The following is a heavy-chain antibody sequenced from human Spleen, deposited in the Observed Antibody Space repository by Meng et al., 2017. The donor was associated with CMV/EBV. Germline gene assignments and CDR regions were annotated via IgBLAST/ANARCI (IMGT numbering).Heavy chain of an antibody. CDR1: GFTFSSYA. J-gene: IGHJ6*02. CDR2: ISSSSSNI. Sequence: GESLKISCAASGFTFSSYAMSWVRQAPGKGLEWVSSISSSSSNIYYADSMKGRFTIARDNAKNSLYLQMNSLRAEDTAVYYCARDRWPMEHFYYGMDVWGQGTTVTVSS. D-gene: IGHD1-1*01. V-gene: IGHV3-21*01. CDR3: ARDRWPMEHFYYGMDV.